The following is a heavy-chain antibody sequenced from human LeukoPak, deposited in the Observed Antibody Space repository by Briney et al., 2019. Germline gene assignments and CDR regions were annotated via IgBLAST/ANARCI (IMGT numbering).Heavy chain of an antibody. J-gene: IGHJ4*02. CDR1: GGSISSYY. D-gene: IGHD2-15*01. CDR3: ARGSRGSCRGVYCYPLDY. V-gene: IGHV4-4*07. Sequence: SQTLSLTCTVSGGSISSYYWSWIRQPAGKGLEWIGRIYTSGSTNYNPSLKSRVTMSVDTSKNQFSLKLSSVTAADTAVYYCARGSRGSCRGVYCYPLDYWGQGTLVTVSS. CDR2: IYTSGST.